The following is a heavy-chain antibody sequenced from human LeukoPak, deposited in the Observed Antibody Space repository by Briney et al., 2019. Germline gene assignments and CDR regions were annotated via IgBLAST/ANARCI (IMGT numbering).Heavy chain of an antibody. CDR3: ARGPFTIFGVVITRYYYMDV. D-gene: IGHD3-3*01. CDR2: ISSSSSCI. J-gene: IGHJ6*03. Sequence: PGGSLRLSCAASGFTFSSYSMNWVRQAPGKGLEWVSSISSSSSCIYYADSVKGRFTISRDNAKNSLYLQMNSLRAEDTAVYYCARGPFTIFGVVITRYYYMDVWGKGTTVTVSS. CDR1: GFTFSSYS. V-gene: IGHV3-21*01.